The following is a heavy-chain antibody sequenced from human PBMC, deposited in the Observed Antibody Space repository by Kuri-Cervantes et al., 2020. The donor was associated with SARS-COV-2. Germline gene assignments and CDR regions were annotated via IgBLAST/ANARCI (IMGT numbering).Heavy chain of an antibody. V-gene: IGHV4-59*01. Sequence: SETLSLTCTVSGGSISSYYWSWFRQPPGKGLEWIGYIYYSGSTNYNPSLKSRVTISVDTSKNQFSLKLSSVTAADTAVYYCARGGVARVGWFDPWGQGTLVTVSS. CDR3: ARGGVARVGWFDP. D-gene: IGHD3-10*01. CDR2: IYYSGST. J-gene: IGHJ5*02. CDR1: GGSISSYY.